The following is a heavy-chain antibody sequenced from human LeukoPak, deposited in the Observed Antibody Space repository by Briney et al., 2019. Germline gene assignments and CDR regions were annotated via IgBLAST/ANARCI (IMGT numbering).Heavy chain of an antibody. CDR3: ARDIGSGYSYGLYNWFDP. V-gene: IGHV1-18*01. J-gene: IGHJ5*02. D-gene: IGHD5-18*01. CDR1: GYTFTSYG. Sequence: ASVKVSCKASGYTFTSYGISWVRQAPGQGLEWMGWISAYNGNTNYAQKLQGRVTMTTDTSTSTAYMELRSLRSDDTAVYYCARDIGSGYSYGLYNWFDPWGQGILVTVSS. CDR2: ISAYNGNT.